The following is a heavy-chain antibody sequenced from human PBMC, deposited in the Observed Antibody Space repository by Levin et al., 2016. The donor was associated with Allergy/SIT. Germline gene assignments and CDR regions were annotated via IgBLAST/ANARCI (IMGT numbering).Heavy chain of an antibody. D-gene: IGHD5-18*01. CDR3: ARAPDTAMALVDY. J-gene: IGHJ4*02. CDR2: INAGNGNT. V-gene: IGHV1-3*01. Sequence: WVRQAPGQRLEWMGWINAGNGNTKYSQKFQGRVTITRDTSASTAYMELSSLRSEDTAVYYCARAPDTAMALVDYWGQGTLVTVSS.